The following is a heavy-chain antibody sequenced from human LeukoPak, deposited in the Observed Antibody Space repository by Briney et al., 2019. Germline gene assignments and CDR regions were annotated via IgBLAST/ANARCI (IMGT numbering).Heavy chain of an antibody. D-gene: IGHD2-15*01. CDR3: ARGLSCSGGSCYSWRVKTGNWFDP. CDR1: GGSFSGYY. Sequence: SETLSLTCAVYGGSFSGYYWSWLRQPPGKGLEWIGEINHSGSTNYNPSLKSRVTISVDTSKNQFSLKLSSVTAADTAVYYCARGLSCSGGSCYSWRVKTGNWFDPWGQGTLVTVSS. J-gene: IGHJ5*02. CDR2: INHSGST. V-gene: IGHV4-34*01.